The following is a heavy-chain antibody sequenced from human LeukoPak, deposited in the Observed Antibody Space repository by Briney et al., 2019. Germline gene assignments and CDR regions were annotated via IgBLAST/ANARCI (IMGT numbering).Heavy chain of an antibody. Sequence: PSQTLSPTCTLSGGSISSSSYYWGWIRQPPGKGLEWIGSIYYSGSTYYNPSLKSRVTISVDTSKNQFSLKLSSVTAADTAVYYCARLSDSGYDLDYWGQGTLVTVSS. D-gene: IGHD5-12*01. CDR3: ARLSDSGYDLDY. V-gene: IGHV4-39*01. CDR2: IYYSGST. J-gene: IGHJ4*02. CDR1: GGSISSSSYY.